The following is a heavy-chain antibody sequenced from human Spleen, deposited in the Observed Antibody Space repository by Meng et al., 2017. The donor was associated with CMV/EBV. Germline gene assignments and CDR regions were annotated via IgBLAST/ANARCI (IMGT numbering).Heavy chain of an antibody. CDR1: GFTFDDYA. CDR3: AKAEYGSGNGMDV. V-gene: IGHV3-43D*03. D-gene: IGHD3-10*01. Sequence: GESLKISCAASGFTFDDYAMHWVRQGPGKGLEWVSLITWDGGDTYYADSVKGRFTISRDNSKNSLYLQMNSPSAEDAAVYYCAKAEYGSGNGMDVWGQGTTVTSP. CDR2: ITWDGGDT. J-gene: IGHJ6*02.